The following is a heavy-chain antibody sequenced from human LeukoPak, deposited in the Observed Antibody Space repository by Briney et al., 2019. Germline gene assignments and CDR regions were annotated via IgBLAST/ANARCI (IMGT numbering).Heavy chain of an antibody. CDR2: ISSSSSYI. Sequence: GGSLRLSCAASGFTFRSYSMNWVRQAPGKGLEWVSSISSSSSYIYYADSVKGRFTISRDNAKNSLYLQMNSLRAEDTAVYYCARDKYDFWSGYSNWFDPWGQGTLVTVSS. V-gene: IGHV3-21*01. D-gene: IGHD3-3*01. CDR3: ARDKYDFWSGYSNWFDP. J-gene: IGHJ5*02. CDR1: GFTFRSYS.